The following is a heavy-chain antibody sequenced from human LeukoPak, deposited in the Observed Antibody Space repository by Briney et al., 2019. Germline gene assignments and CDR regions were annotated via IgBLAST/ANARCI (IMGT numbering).Heavy chain of an antibody. CDR2: IAADGAS. V-gene: IGHV3-23*01. D-gene: IGHD3-10*01. CDR3: AKGPNFGSWRAVDY. J-gene: IGHJ4*02. Sequence: GGSLRLSCAASDSSFRRHDMSWVRQTLEKGLEWVSSIAADGASFYADSVRGRFTISRDKSQNILYLQTNSLRADDTAMYYCAKGPNFGSWRAVDYWGQGRLVTVSS. CDR1: DSSFRRHD.